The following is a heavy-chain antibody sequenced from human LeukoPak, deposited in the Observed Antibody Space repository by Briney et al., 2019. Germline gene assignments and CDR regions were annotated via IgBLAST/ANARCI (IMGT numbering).Heavy chain of an antibody. CDR2: IYPRDGST. D-gene: IGHD2-21*02. J-gene: IGHJ4*02. CDR1: GYTFTSNY. Sequence: GASVKVSFTASGYTFTSNYIHWVRQAPGQGLEWMGMIYPRDGSTSYAQKFQGRVTITADESTSTAYMELSSLRSEDTAVYYCASTDPGEGDYYFDYWGQGTLVTVSS. V-gene: IGHV1-46*01. CDR3: ASTDPGEGDYYFDY.